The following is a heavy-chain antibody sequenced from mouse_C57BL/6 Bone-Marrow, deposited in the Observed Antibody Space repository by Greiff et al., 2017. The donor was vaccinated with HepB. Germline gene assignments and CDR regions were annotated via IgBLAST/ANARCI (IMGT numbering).Heavy chain of an antibody. CDR1: GYTFTSYW. Sequence: QVQLKQPGAELVMPGASVKLSCKASGYTFTSYWMHWVKQRPGQGLEWIGEIDPSDSYTNYNQKFKGKSTLTVDKSSSTAYMQLSSLTSEDSAVYYCARGVGVWYFDYWGQGTTLTVSS. CDR3: ARGVGVWYFDY. V-gene: IGHV1-69*01. CDR2: IDPSDSYT. J-gene: IGHJ2*01. D-gene: IGHD1-1*02.